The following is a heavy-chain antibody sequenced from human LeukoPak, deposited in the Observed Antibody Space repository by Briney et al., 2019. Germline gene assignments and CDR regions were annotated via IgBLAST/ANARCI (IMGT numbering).Heavy chain of an antibody. D-gene: IGHD6-19*01. CDR3: ARDSGSSGWYGAPWYFDL. Sequence: SETLSLTCAVSGGSISSGGYSWSWIRQHPGKGLEWIGYIYYSGSTYYNPSLKSRVTISVDTSENQFSLKLSSVTAADTAVYYCARDSGSSGWYGAPWYFDLWGRGTLVTVSS. CDR2: IYYSGST. V-gene: IGHV4-31*11. J-gene: IGHJ2*01. CDR1: GGSISSGGYS.